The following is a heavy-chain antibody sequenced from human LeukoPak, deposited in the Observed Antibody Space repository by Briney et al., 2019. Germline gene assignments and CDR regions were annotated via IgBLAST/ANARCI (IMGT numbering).Heavy chain of an antibody. J-gene: IGHJ4*02. CDR3: TTIHDRDSSGWYRFDY. Sequence: TSESLSLTCIVSGYSLTTYYLNWIRQPPGRGLEWIGYIHYNGKTDFNPSLKNRVTISLDTSKNEFSLQLKSVTAADTAVYYCTTIHDRDSSGWYRFDYWGQGALVTVSS. D-gene: IGHD6-19*01. CDR1: GYSLTTYY. CDR2: IHYNGKT. V-gene: IGHV4-59*08.